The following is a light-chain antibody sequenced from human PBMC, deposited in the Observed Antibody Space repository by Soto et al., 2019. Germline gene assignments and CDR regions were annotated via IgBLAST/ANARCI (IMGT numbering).Light chain of an antibody. CDR1: SSDVGRFNF. V-gene: IGLV2-8*01. Sequence: QSVLTQPLSASGSPGQSVTISCTGTSSDVGRFNFVSWYQQHPGKAPRLLIYEVTKRPSGVPDRFSGSKSGNAASLTVSGLLAEDEADYFCSSYTGSRDFFVFGTGTKVTVL. J-gene: IGLJ1*01. CDR3: SSYTGSRDFFV. CDR2: EVT.